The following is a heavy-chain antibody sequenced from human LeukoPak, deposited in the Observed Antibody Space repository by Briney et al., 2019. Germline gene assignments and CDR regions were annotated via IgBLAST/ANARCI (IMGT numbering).Heavy chain of an antibody. J-gene: IGHJ4*02. CDR1: GGSISSSNW. D-gene: IGHD3-22*01. CDR3: ARSVGYYYDSSGYLDY. Sequence: SETLSLTCAVSGGSISSSNWWSWVRQPPGKGLAWIGEIYHSGSTNYNPSLKSRVTISVDKSKNQFSLKLSSVTAADTAVYYCARSVGYYYDSSGYLDYWGQGTLVTVSS. V-gene: IGHV4-4*02. CDR2: IYHSGST.